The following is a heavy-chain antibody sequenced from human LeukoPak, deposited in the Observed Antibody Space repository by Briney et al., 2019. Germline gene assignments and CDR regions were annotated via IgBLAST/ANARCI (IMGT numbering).Heavy chain of an antibody. D-gene: IGHD2-15*01. J-gene: IGHJ4*02. CDR3: ARHIDKDVYFDY. CDR2: TYYSGST. Sequence: SETLSLTCTVSGGSITSATYYWGWIRQPPGKGLEWIGTTYYSGSTYYNPSLKSRVTLSVDTSKKHFSLKLSSVTAADTAVYYCARHIDKDVYFDYWGQGTLVTVSS. V-gene: IGHV4-39*01. CDR1: GGSITSATYY.